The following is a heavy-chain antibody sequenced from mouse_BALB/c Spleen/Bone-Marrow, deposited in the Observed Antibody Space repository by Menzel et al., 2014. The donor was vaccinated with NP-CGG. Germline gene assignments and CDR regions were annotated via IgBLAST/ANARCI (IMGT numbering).Heavy chain of an antibody. D-gene: IGHD2-3*01. CDR3: NGGYYEAWFAY. CDR1: GFNIKDYY. J-gene: IGHJ3*01. V-gene: IGHV14-4*02. CDR2: IDPENGDT. Sequence: VQLKESGAELVRSGASVKLSCTASGFNIKDYYMHWVRQRPEQGLEWIGWIDPENGDTEYAPKVQGKATMTAATSSNTADLQLSSRTSEDAAVYYCNGGYYEAWFAYWGQGTLVTVSS.